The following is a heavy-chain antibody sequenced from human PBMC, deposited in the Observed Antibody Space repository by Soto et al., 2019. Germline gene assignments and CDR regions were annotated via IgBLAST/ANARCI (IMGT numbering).Heavy chain of an antibody. D-gene: IGHD3-22*01. V-gene: IGHV1-69*06. CDR1: GGTFSNYA. J-gene: IGHJ1*01. CDR3: ARPLCYDESSGYYVTSEYFQH. CDR2: IIPSFGTA. Sequence: GASVKVSCKASGGTFSNYAISWVRQAPGQGLEWMGGIIPSFGTANYAQNFQTRVTITADKSTSTVYLELRSLRSEDTAAYYRARPLCYDESSGYYVTSEYFQHRGQGSLVTVSS.